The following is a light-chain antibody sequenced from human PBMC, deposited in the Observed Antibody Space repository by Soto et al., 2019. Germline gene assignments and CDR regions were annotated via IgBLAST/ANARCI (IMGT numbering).Light chain of an antibody. J-gene: IGLJ1*01. V-gene: IGLV2-14*01. CDR2: EVS. Sequence: QSVLTQPASVSGSPGQSITISCTGTSSDVGNYKYVSWYQQHPGKAPKLMIYEVSNRPSGVSNRFSGSKSGNTASLTISGLQDEEETDYYCFSYKSRGTYVFGTGTKVTVL. CDR3: FSYKSRGTYV. CDR1: SSDVGNYKY.